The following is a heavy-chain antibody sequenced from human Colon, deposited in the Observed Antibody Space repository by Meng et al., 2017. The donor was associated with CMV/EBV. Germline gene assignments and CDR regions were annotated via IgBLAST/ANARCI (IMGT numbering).Heavy chain of an antibody. CDR3: AKVLAEKMSTKSSGLDY. CDR2: ISGSGGST. Sequence: GESLKISCAASGFTFSSYAMSWVRQAPGKGLEWVSAISGSGGSTYYADSVKGRFTISRDNSKNTLSLQMNSLRAEDTAVYYCAKVLAEKMSTKSSGLDYWGQGTLVTVSS. J-gene: IGHJ4*02. D-gene: IGHD5-24*01. V-gene: IGHV3-23*01. CDR1: GFTFSSYA.